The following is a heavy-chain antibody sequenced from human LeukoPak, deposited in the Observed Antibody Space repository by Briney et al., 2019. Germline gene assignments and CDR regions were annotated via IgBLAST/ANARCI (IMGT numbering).Heavy chain of an antibody. V-gene: IGHV3-23*01. D-gene: IGHD6-19*01. CDR2: ISISGSTT. Sequence: GGSLRLSCAASGFAFSSYALSWVRQAPGKGLEWVSAISISGSTTYYADSVKGRFTISRDNSKNTLYLQLNSLRAEGTAVYYCAMGSSSSGWYVWGQGTLVTVSS. CDR3: AMGSSSSGWYV. J-gene: IGHJ4*02. CDR1: GFAFSSYA.